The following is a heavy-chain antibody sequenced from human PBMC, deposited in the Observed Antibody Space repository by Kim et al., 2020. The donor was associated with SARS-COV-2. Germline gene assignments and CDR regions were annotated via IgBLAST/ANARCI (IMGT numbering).Heavy chain of an antibody. J-gene: IGHJ4*02. D-gene: IGHD3-10*01. CDR2: ISYDGSNK. V-gene: IGHV3-30*04. Sequence: GGSLRLSCAASGFTFSSYAMHWVRQAPGKGLEWVAVISYDGSNKYYADSVKGRFTISRDNSKNTLYLQMNSLRAEDTAVYYCARDIWFRGISGGDYWGQGTLVTVSS. CDR1: GFTFSSYA. CDR3: ARDIWFRGISGGDY.